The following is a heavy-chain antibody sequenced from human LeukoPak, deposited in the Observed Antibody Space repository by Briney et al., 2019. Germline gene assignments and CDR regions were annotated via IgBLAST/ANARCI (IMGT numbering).Heavy chain of an antibody. CDR2: IKEDGSVK. D-gene: IGHD1-26*01. V-gene: IGHV3-7*05. CDR1: GFTFSSYS. J-gene: IGHJ4*02. CDR3: ASYLGGTTGFDS. Sequence: GGSLRLSCAASGFTFSSYSMNWVRQAPGRGLEWVANIKEDGSVKFYVDPVKGRFTVSRDNAKNSLYLQMSSLRAEDTAVYYCASYLGGTTGFDSWGQGTLVTVSS.